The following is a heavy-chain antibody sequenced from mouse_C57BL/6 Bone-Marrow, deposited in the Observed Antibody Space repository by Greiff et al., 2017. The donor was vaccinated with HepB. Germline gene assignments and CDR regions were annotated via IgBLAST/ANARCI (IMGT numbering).Heavy chain of an antibody. Sequence: QVQLKQSGAELVRPGTSVKMSCKASGYTFTNYWIGWAKQRPGHGLEWIGEIYPGGGYTNYNEKFKGKATLAADKSSSTAYMQFSSLTSEDSAIYYCARYEYYAMDYWGQGTSVTVSS. D-gene: IGHD2-12*01. J-gene: IGHJ4*01. CDR1: GYTFTNYW. CDR3: ARYEYYAMDY. CDR2: IYPGGGYT. V-gene: IGHV1-63*01.